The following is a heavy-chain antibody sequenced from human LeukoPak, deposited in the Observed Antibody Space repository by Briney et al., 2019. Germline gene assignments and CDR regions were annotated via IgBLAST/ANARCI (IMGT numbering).Heavy chain of an antibody. CDR2: VYYSGTT. J-gene: IGHJ4*02. D-gene: IGHD4-17*01. CDR3: ARGYTVTPDY. V-gene: IGHV4-59*12. CDR1: GGSISSYY. Sequence: SETLSLTCTVSGGSISSYYWSWIRQRPGKALEWIGSVYYSGTTSYNPSLKSRVTISVDMSKNHFSLRLSSVTAADTAMYYCARGYTVTPDYWGQGTLVTVSS.